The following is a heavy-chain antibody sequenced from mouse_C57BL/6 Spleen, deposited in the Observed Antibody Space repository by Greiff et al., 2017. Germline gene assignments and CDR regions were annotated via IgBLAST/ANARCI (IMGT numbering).Heavy chain of an antibody. J-gene: IGHJ4*01. CDR3: AREKTDYYAMDY. V-gene: IGHV1-81*01. Sequence: VQLVESGAELARPGASVKLSCKASGYTFTSYGISWVKQRTGQGLEWIGEIYPRSGNTYYNEKFKGKATLTADKSSSTAYMELRSLTSEDSAVYFCAREKTDYYAMDYWGQGTSVTVSS. CDR2: IYPRSGNT. CDR1: GYTFTSYG.